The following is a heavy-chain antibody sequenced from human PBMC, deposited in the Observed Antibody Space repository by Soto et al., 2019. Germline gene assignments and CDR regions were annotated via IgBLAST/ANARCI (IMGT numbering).Heavy chain of an antibody. Sequence: EVQLLESGGGLVQPGGSLRLSCAASGFASSSFAMTWVRQAPGKGLEWVSAISDGGSSTYYADSVRGRFTISRDNSKNTVSLQMNDLRAEDTDVYYCARGCQRYSYGLLDSWGQGTLVTVSS. CDR3: ARGCQRYSYGLLDS. J-gene: IGHJ4*02. CDR1: GFASSSFA. V-gene: IGHV3-23*01. D-gene: IGHD5-18*01. CDR2: ISDGGSST.